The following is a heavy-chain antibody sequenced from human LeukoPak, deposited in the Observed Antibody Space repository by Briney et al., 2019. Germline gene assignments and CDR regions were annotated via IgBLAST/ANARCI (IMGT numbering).Heavy chain of an antibody. V-gene: IGHV1-46*01. CDR2: INPSGGST. CDR1: GYTFTSYY. D-gene: IGHD1-26*01. CDR3: ARVIPLPELLGAFDI. J-gene: IGHJ3*02. Sequence: ASVKVSCKASGYTFTSYYMHWVRQAPGQGLEWMGIINPSGGSTSYAQEFQGRVTMTRDTSTSTVYMELSSLRSKDTAVYYCARVIPLPELLGAFDIWGQGTMVTVSS.